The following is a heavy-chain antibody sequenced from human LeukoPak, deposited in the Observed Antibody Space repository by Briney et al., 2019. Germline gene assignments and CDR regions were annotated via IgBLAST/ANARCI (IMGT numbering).Heavy chain of an antibody. D-gene: IGHD1-14*01. J-gene: IGHJ4*02. CDR3: ARGASTTWPGNFDC. CDR2: IYPSGST. Sequence: SSETLSLTCTVSGGSISSYYWSWMRQPAGKALEWIGRIYPSGSTNYNPSLKSRVTMSVDTSQNQFSLKMTSVTAADTAVYYCARGASTTWPGNFDCWGQGTLVTVSS. V-gene: IGHV4-4*07. CDR1: GGSISSYY.